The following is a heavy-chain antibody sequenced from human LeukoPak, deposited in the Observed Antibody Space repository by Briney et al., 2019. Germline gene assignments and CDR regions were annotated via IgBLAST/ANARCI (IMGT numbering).Heavy chain of an antibody. D-gene: IGHD3-16*01. V-gene: IGHV4-59*01. J-gene: IGHJ4*02. CDR3: ARGRLAAAPYFDY. CDR2: IYYSGST. Sequence: SETLSLTCTVSGGSISSYYWSWIRQSPGKGLEWIGYIYYSGSTNYNPSFKSRVTISIDTSKSQFSLRLSSVTAADTAVYYCARGRLAAAPYFDYLGQGTLVTVSS. CDR1: GGSISSYY.